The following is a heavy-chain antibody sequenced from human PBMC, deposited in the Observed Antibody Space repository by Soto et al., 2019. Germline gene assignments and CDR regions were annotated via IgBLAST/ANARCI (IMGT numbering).Heavy chain of an antibody. CDR1: GFTLSGFA. Sequence: QMQLVESGGGVVQPVGSLRLSCDASGFTLSGFAMHWVRQAPGQGLEWVAVISNDGTNQYYSESVKGRFTISRDNSKNTLYLQMNNLRAEDTAVYYCAKAYYYDSSGYYDNYYAMDVWGQGTTVTVSS. CDR2: ISNDGTNQ. D-gene: IGHD3-22*01. V-gene: IGHV3-30*18. CDR3: AKAYYYDSSGYYDNYYAMDV. J-gene: IGHJ6*02.